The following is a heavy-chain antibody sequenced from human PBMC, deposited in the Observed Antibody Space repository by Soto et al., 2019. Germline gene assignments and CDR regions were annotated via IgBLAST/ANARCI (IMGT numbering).Heavy chain of an antibody. D-gene: IGHD1-26*01. Sequence: QVQLQESGPGLVKPSQTLSLTCTVSGGSISSGGYYWSWIRQHPGQGLEWIGYIYYRGSTYYNPSHKSRVTISLDTSKNQFSLKLSSVTAADTAVNYCARGELRFWFDPWGQGTLVTVSS. J-gene: IGHJ5*02. CDR2: IYYRGST. V-gene: IGHV4-31*03. CDR1: GGSISSGGYY. CDR3: ARGELRFWFDP.